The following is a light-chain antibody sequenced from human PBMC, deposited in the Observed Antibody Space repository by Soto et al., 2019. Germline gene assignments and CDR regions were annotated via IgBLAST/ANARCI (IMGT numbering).Light chain of an antibody. CDR1: SSNIGSDY. V-gene: IGLV1-47*01. CDR2: RNN. Sequence: QSVLTQPPSASGTPGQRVTISCSGSSSNIGSDYVYWYQQLPGTAPKLLIYRNNQRPSGVPDRFSGSKSGTSASLAISGLRSGDEADYYCAAWDDSVSGWVFGGGTKVTVL. J-gene: IGLJ3*02. CDR3: AAWDDSVSGWV.